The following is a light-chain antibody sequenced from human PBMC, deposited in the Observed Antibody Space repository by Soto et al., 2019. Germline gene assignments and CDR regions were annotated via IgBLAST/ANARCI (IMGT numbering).Light chain of an antibody. J-gene: IGKJ4*01. V-gene: IGKV3-20*01. CDR1: QSVSSNY. CDR2: GAS. CDR3: QQYGSSPLT. Sequence: EIVLTQSPGTQSLSPGERATLSCRASQSVSSNYLAWYQQKPGQAPRLLIYGASSRATGIPDRFSGSGSGTDFILTISRLEPEDFAVYYCQQYGSSPLTFAGGTKVEIK.